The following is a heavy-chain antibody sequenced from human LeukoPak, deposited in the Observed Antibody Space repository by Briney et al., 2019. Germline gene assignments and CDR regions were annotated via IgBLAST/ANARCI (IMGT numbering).Heavy chain of an antibody. CDR3: ACSAQYSYYYYMDV. J-gene: IGHJ6*03. Sequence: SETLSLTCTVSGGSISSYHWNWIRQPAGKGLEWIGRFSISGSTNYNPSLNSRVTMSVDTSKNQFSMKLSSVTAADTAVYYCACSAQYSYYYYMDVWGKGTTVTVSS. CDR1: GGSISSYH. D-gene: IGHD2/OR15-2a*01. V-gene: IGHV4-4*07. CDR2: FSISGST.